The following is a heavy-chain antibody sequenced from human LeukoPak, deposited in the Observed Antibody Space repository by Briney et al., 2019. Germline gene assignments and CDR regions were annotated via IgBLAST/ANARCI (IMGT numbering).Heavy chain of an antibody. D-gene: IGHD3-22*01. CDR1: GGSISSYY. CDR3: ARHYDSSAYWYYFDY. J-gene: IGHJ4*02. V-gene: IGHV4-59*08. Sequence: SETLSLTCTVSGGSISSYYWSWIRQPPVKGLEWIGYIYYSGSTNYNPSLKSRVTISVDTSKNRFSLKLSSETAADTAVYYCARHYDSSAYWYYFDYWGQGTLVTVSS. CDR2: IYYSGST.